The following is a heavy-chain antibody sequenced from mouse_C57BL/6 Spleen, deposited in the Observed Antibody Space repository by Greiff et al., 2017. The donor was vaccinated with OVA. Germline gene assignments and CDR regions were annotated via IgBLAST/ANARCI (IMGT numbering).Heavy chain of an antibody. J-gene: IGHJ3*01. V-gene: IGHV6-3*01. CDR1: GFTFSNYW. D-gene: IGHD1-3*01. Sequence: EVQLVESGGGLVQPGGSMKLSCVASGFTFSNYWMNWVRQSPEKGLEWVAQIRLKSDNYATHYAESVKGRFTISRDDSKSSVYLQMNNLRAEDTGIYYCTQATKLGGFAYWGQGTLVTVSA. CDR3: TQATKLGGFAY. CDR2: IRLKSDNYAT.